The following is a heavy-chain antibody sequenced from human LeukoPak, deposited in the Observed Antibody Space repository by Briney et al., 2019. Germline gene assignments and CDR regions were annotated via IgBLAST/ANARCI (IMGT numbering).Heavy chain of an antibody. CDR2: ISAYNGNT. D-gene: IGHD3-3*01. J-gene: IGHJ4*02. V-gene: IGHV1-18*01. CDR1: GYTFTSYG. Sequence: VSVKVSCKASGYTFTSYGISWVRQAPGQGLEWMGWISAYNGNTNYAQKLQGRVTMTTDTSTSTAYMELRSLRSDDTAVYYCARGTTYYDFWSGHGDYWGQGTLVTVSS. CDR3: ARGTTYYDFWSGHGDY.